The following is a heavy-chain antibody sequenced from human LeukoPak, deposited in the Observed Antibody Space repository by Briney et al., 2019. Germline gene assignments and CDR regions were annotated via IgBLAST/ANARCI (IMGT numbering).Heavy chain of an antibody. CDR3: ARDSRYCSSTSCSQSPLDY. Sequence: GGSLRLSCAASGFTFSSYSMNWVRQAPGKGLEWVANIKQDGSEKYYVDSVKGRFTISRDNAKNSLYLQMNSLRAEDTAVYYCARDSRYCSSTSCSQSPLDYWGQGTLVTVSS. CDR1: GFTFSSYS. V-gene: IGHV3-7*01. CDR2: IKQDGSEK. J-gene: IGHJ4*02. D-gene: IGHD2-2*01.